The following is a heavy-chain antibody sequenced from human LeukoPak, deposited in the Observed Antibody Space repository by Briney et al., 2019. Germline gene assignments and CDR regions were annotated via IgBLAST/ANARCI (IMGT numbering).Heavy chain of an antibody. CDR1: GGSFSGYY. Sequence: SETLSLTRAVYGGSFSGYYWRWIRQPPRKGLEWIGEINHSGRTNYNPSLKSRVTISVDTSKNQCSLKLSSVTAADTAVYYCARGRSAPYYYGSGSKLDYWGQGTLFTVSS. CDR3: ARGRSAPYYYGSGSKLDY. J-gene: IGHJ4*02. V-gene: IGHV4-34*01. CDR2: INHSGRT. D-gene: IGHD3-10*01.